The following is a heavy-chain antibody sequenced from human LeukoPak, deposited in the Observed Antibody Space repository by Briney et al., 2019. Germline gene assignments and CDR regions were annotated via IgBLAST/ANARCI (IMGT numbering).Heavy chain of an antibody. CDR3: AREGYCGGDCWGGYFDY. V-gene: IGHV1-69*01. CDR2: IIPIFGTA. J-gene: IGHJ4*02. D-gene: IGHD2-21*01. CDR1: GGTFSSYA. Sequence: SVKVSCKASGGTFSSYAISWVRQAPGQGLEWMGGIIPIFGTASYAQKFQGRVTITADESTSTAYMELSSLRSENTAVYYCAREGYCGGDCWGGYFDYWGQGTLVTVSS.